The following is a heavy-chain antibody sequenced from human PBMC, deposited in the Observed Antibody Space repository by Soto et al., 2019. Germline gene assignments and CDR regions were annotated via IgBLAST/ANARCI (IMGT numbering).Heavy chain of an antibody. CDR3: ATHTRFEYYYASGSHFDY. J-gene: IGHJ4*02. Sequence: QVQLVESGGGVVQPGRSLRLSCAASGFTFSSDAMHWVRQAPGKGLEWVAVISYDGSNKYYADSVKGRFTISRDNSKNTLYLQMNSLRAEDTAVYYCATHTRFEYYYASGSHFDYWGQGTLVTVSS. V-gene: IGHV3-30-3*01. CDR2: ISYDGSNK. CDR1: GFTFSSDA. D-gene: IGHD3-10*01.